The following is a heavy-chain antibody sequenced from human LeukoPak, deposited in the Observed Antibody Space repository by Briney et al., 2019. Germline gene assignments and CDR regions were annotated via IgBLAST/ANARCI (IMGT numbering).Heavy chain of an antibody. D-gene: IGHD2-2*01. CDR2: IYLGDSEN. CDR1: GYSFTGYW. V-gene: IGHV5-51*01. Sequence: AGDSLKTSCKGSGYSFTGYWIGWVRQIPGKGLEGLGIIYLGDSENRYSTSFQGQVTISADKSISTAYLQWSSLKASDTAMYYCARRRIVVVPAANLGDYYYYYYMDVWGKGTTVTVSS. J-gene: IGHJ6*03. CDR3: ARRRIVVVPAANLGDYYYYYYMDV.